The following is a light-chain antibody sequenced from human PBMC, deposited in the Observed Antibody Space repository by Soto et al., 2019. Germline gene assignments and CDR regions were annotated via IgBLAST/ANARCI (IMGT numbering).Light chain of an antibody. Sequence: EIVLTQSPDTLSLSPGERATLSCRASQSVSNYLAWYQHKPGQAPRLLIYDASNRATGIPTRFSGSGSGTDFTLTISSLEREDFAIYYCQQGSNSLTFGGGTKVEIK. CDR3: QQGSNSLT. V-gene: IGKV3-11*01. CDR1: QSVSNY. J-gene: IGKJ4*01. CDR2: DAS.